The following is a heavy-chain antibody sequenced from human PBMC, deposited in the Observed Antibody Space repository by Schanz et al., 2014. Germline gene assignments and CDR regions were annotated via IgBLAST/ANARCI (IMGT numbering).Heavy chain of an antibody. CDR1: GRTFIVYH. V-gene: IGHV1-2*06. D-gene: IGHD3-10*01. CDR2: ISPNSGDT. CDR3: ARDPQYYYGSGRGY. J-gene: IGHJ4*02. Sequence: QVQLVQSGAEVKKPGASMKVSCKASGRTFIVYHVLHWVRQAPGQGLEWMGRISPNSGDTHSAQKFQGRVTMTWDISTSTAYMELISLTSEDTAVYYCARDPQYYYGSGRGYWGQGTLVTVST.